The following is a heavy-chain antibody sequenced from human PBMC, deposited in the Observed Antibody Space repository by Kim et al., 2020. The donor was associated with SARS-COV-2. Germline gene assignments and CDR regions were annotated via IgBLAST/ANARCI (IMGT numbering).Heavy chain of an antibody. CDR1: GVSISSGAYY. J-gene: IGHJ4*02. Sequence: SETLSLTCTVSGVSISSGAYYWSWIRQHPGKGLEWIGYIYYSGSTYYNPSLKSRVTISVDTSKNQFSLKLSSVTAADTAVYYCARANWALAAVAGLDYWGQGTLVTVSS. D-gene: IGHD6-19*01. CDR2: IYYSGST. V-gene: IGHV4-31*03. CDR3: ARANWALAAVAGLDY.